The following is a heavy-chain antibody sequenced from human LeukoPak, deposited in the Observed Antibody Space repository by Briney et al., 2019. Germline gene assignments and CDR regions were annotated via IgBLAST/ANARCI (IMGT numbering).Heavy chain of an antibody. J-gene: IGHJ4*02. CDR3: ASPLIAVAGSFDY. Sequence: SETLSLTCTVSGGSISSSSYYWGWIRQPPGKGLEWIGSINYSGSTYYNPSLKSRVTISVDTSKNQFSLKLSSVTAADTAVYYCASPLIAVAGSFDYWGQGTLVTVSS. CDR1: GGSISSSSYY. V-gene: IGHV4-39*01. CDR2: INYSGST. D-gene: IGHD6-19*01.